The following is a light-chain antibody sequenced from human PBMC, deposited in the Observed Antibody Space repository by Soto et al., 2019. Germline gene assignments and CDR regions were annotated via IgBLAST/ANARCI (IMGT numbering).Light chain of an antibody. CDR3: QQYNNWPRT. CDR2: HAS. Sequence: DIQMTQSPSTLPASVGDRVTITCRASQSIDRWLAWYQQKPGTAPKVLIYHASNLQSGVPSRFSGSGSGTEFTLTISSLQSEDFAVYYCQQYNNWPRTFGQGTKVDI. J-gene: IGKJ1*01. V-gene: IGKV1-5*01. CDR1: QSIDRW.